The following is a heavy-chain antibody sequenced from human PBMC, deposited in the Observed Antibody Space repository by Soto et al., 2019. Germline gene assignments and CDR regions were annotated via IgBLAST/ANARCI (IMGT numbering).Heavy chain of an antibody. Sequence: SETLSLTCTVSGGSISNYYWNWIRQPAGKGLQWIGRIYSSGSTNYNPSLKSRVTMSVDTSRNQFSLKLTSVTAADTAVYYCAREIVAGAVDYWGQGTLVTVSS. J-gene: IGHJ4*02. CDR2: IYSSGST. CDR3: AREIVAGAVDY. D-gene: IGHD6-19*01. V-gene: IGHV4-4*07. CDR1: GGSISNYY.